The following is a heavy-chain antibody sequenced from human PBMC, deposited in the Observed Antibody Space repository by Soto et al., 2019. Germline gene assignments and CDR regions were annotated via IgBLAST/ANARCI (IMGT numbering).Heavy chain of an antibody. V-gene: IGHV3-23*01. D-gene: IGHD1-20*01. CDR2: TGATGRTT. CDR1: GFTFNIYA. J-gene: IGHJ4*02. CDR3: ATVHNTSRSFDY. Sequence: GGSLRLSCAASGFTFNIYAMTWVRQAPGKGLEWVSTTGATGRTTYYSDSVKGRFTVSRDNSKNTLDLQMSNLRAEDTAVYYCATVHNTSRSFDYWGQGTRGTVS.